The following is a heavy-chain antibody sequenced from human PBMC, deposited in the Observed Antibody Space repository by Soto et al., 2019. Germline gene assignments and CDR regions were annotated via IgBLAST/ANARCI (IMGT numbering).Heavy chain of an antibody. Sequence: EVQLVESGGDFVQPGGSLRLSCAGYGFSFVGYAMSWVRQAPGKGLEWISGVSGGGTSTYYAGSVKGRFTISRDSSVVYLQMNSLIADDTSVDYCAKWGGYYAYYSEMDVWGRGTTVTVSS. D-gene: IGHD1-26*01. CDR3: AKWGGYYAYYSEMDV. J-gene: IGHJ6*02. CDR1: GFSFVGYA. CDR2: VSGGGTST. V-gene: IGHV3-23*04.